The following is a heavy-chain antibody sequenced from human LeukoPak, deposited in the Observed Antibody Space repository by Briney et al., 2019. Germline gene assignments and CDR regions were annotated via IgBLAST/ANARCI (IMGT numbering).Heavy chain of an antibody. CDR2: ISGSGGST. J-gene: IGHJ4*02. D-gene: IGHD3-22*01. Sequence: GGSLRLSCAASGFTFSSYAMSWVRQAPGKGLEWVLAISGSGGSTYYADSVKGRFTISRDNSKNTLYLRMNSLRAEDTAVYYCAKELDSSGYYKLLDYWGQGTLVTVSS. CDR1: GFTFSSYA. V-gene: IGHV3-23*01. CDR3: AKELDSSGYYKLLDY.